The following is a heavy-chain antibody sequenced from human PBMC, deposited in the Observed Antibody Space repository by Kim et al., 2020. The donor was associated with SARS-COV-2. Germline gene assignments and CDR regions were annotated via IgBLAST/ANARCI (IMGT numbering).Heavy chain of an antibody. V-gene: IGHV3-7*01. Sequence: GGSLRLSCAASGFTFSSFWMSWVRQAPGKGLEWVANIKQDGSERYYVDSVKGRFTISRDNAKNSLYLQLNSLRAEDTALYYSARDWRSSARKPIDPWGQGTLVTVSS. CDR1: GFTFSSFW. CDR3: ARDWRSSARKPIDP. J-gene: IGHJ5*02. CDR2: IKQDGSER. D-gene: IGHD3-3*01.